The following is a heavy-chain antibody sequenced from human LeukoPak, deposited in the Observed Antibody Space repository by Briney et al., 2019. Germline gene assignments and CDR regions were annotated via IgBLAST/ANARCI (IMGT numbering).Heavy chain of an antibody. CDR1: GFTFSSHA. Sequence: PGGSLRLSCAASGFTFSSHAMSWVRQAPGKGLEWVSGISGSGGSTYYADSVKGRFTISRDNPKNTLYVQMNSLRAEDTAVYYCAKGRAGIDYWGQGTLVIVSS. D-gene: IGHD6-19*01. V-gene: IGHV3-23*01. CDR2: ISGSGGST. J-gene: IGHJ4*02. CDR3: AKGRAGIDY.